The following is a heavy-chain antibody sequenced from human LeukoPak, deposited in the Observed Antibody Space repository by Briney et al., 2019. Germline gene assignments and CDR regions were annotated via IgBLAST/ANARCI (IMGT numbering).Heavy chain of an antibody. Sequence: SAKVSCKASGGTFSSYAISWVRHAPGQGLEWMGGIIPIFGTANYAQKFQGRVTITADESTSTVYMELSSLRSEDTAVYYCAREIPLLGYCSSTSCYSYYFDYWGQGTLVTVSS. V-gene: IGHV1-69*01. D-gene: IGHD2-2*01. J-gene: IGHJ4*02. CDR1: GGTFSSYA. CDR3: AREIPLLGYCSSTSCYSYYFDY. CDR2: IIPIFGTA.